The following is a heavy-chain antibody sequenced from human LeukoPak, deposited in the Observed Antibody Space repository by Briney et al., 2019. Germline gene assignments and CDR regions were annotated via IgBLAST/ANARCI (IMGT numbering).Heavy chain of an antibody. J-gene: IGHJ4*02. V-gene: IGHV1-18*01. D-gene: IGHD3-22*01. CDR3: ARDLTHRRNYDNSGYQIVPAF. CDR2: ISAYNGHT. Sequence: ASVKVSCKASGYTFTSYGISWVRQAPGQGLEWMGWISAYNGHTRYVQKLQDRVTMTTDTSTSTAYMDLRSLRSDDTAVYYCARDLTHRRNYDNSGYQIVPAFWGQGTLVTVSS. CDR1: GYTFTSYG.